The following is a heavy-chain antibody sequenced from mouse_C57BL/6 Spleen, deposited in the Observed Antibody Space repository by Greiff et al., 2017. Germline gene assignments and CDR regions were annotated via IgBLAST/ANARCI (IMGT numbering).Heavy chain of an antibody. D-gene: IGHD2-13*01. Sequence: VKLVESGPGLVAPSQSLSITCTVSGFSLTSYGVHWVRQPPGKGLEWLVVIWSDGSTTYNSALKSRLSLSQDNSENQVILKMNSLQTDDTDMYDCDRQVYYGDLDALAYWGQGTLVTVS. V-gene: IGHV2-6-1*01. CDR2: IWSDGST. CDR1: GFSLTSYG. J-gene: IGHJ4*01. CDR3: DRQVYYGDLDALAY.